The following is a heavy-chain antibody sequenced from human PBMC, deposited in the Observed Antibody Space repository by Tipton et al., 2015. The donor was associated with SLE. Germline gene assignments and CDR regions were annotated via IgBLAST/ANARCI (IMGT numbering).Heavy chain of an antibody. CDR3: AREQWLRPMYYFDY. V-gene: IGHV3-30*02. CDR1: GFTFSSYG. Sequence: SLRLSCAASGFTFSSYGMHWVRQAPGKGLEWVAFIRYDGSNKYYADSVKGRFTISRDNSKNTLYLQMNSLRAEDTAVYYCAREQWLRPMYYFDYWGQGTLVTVSS. J-gene: IGHJ4*02. CDR2: IRYDGSNK. D-gene: IGHD6-19*01.